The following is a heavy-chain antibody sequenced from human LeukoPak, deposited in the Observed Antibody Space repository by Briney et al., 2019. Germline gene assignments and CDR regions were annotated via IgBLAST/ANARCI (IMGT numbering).Heavy chain of an antibody. CDR2: IYHSGST. CDR3: GRYDFWSGYFL. J-gene: IGHJ4*02. CDR1: GGSISSGGYS. V-gene: IGHV4-30-2*02. D-gene: IGHD3-3*01. Sequence: SETLSLTCAVSGGSISSGGYSWSWIRQPPGKGLEWIGYIYHSGSTYYNPSLKSRVTISVDRSKNQFSLKLSSVTAADTAVYYCGRYDFWSGYFLWGQGTLVTVSS.